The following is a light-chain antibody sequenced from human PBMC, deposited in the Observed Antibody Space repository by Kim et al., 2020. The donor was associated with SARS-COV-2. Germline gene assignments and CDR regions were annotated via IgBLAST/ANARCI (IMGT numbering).Light chain of an antibody. CDR1: QDISRY. CDR3: QQTYSASRT. J-gene: IGKJ1*01. Sequence: DIQMTQSPSSLSASVGDRVTITCRASQDISRYLNWYQQKPGKAPKLLIYTASSLQSGVPSRFTGSGSETDFTLTISSLQPEDFATYYCQQTYSASRTFGHGTKVDIK. V-gene: IGKV1-39*01. CDR2: TAS.